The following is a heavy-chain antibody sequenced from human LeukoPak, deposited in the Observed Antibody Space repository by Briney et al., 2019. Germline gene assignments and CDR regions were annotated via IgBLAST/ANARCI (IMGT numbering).Heavy chain of an antibody. V-gene: IGHV3-9*01. D-gene: IGHD2-15*01. J-gene: IGHJ2*01. CDR3: AKAGYNCSGGSCYSYWYFDL. Sequence: GGSLRFSCAASGFTFDDYAMHWVRQAPGKGLEWVSGISWNSGSIGFADSVKGRFTISRDNAKNSLYLQMNSLRAEDTALYYCAKAGYNCSGGSCYSYWYFDLWGRGTLVTVSS. CDR2: ISWNSGSI. CDR1: GFTFDDYA.